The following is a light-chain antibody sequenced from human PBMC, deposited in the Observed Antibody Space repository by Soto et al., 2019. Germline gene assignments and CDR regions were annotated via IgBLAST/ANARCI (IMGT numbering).Light chain of an antibody. CDR1: QSVLYSSNNKNY. CDR2: WAS. J-gene: IGKJ2*01. V-gene: IGKV4-1*01. Sequence: DIVMTQSPDSLAVSLGERATINCKSSQSVLYSSNNKNYLAWYRQRPGQPPKLLIYWASTRDSGVPDRFSGSGSGTDFTLTINSLQAEDVAVYYCQQYYSTLYTFGQGTQLEIK. CDR3: QQYYSTLYT.